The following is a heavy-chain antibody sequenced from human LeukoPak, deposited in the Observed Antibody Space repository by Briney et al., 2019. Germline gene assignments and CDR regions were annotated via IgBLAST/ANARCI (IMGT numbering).Heavy chain of an antibody. CDR3: ARVNYYDSSGFPRRVFDY. D-gene: IGHD3-22*01. Sequence: SETLSLTCTVSGGSISSYYWGWIRQPPGKGLEWIGSIYYSGSTYYNPSLKSRVTISVDTSKYQFSLKLSSVTAADTAVYYCARVNYYDSSGFPRRVFDYWGQGTLVTVSS. V-gene: IGHV4-39*07. J-gene: IGHJ4*02. CDR2: IYYSGST. CDR1: GGSISSYY.